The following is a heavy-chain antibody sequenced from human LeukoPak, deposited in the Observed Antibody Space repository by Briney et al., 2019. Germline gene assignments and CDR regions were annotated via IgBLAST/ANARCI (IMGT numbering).Heavy chain of an antibody. CDR3: VRDLNWAFDC. J-gene: IGHJ4*02. D-gene: IGHD3-16*01. V-gene: IGHV3-48*01. Sequence: GGSLRLSCAASGFTFNKYPMNWVRQAPGKGLEWIPNIRDDSDATTYADSVKGRFTISRDNAKNSLYLQINSLRAEDTAVYYCVRDLNWAFDCWGQGTLVTVSS. CDR1: GFTFNKYP. CDR2: IRDDSDAT.